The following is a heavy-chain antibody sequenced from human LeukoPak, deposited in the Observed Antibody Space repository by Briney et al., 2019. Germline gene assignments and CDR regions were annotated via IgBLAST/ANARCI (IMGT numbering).Heavy chain of an antibody. J-gene: IGHJ4*02. CDR2: ISGSGGST. CDR1: GFTFSSYA. D-gene: IGHD3-9*01. Sequence: GGSVRLSCAGSGFTFSSYAMSWVRQAPGKGLEWVSAISGSGGSTYYADSVKGRFTISRDNSKNTLYLQMNSLRAEDTAVYYCAKMGGYFDWLMAHFDYWGQGTLVTVSS. V-gene: IGHV3-23*01. CDR3: AKMGGYFDWLMAHFDY.